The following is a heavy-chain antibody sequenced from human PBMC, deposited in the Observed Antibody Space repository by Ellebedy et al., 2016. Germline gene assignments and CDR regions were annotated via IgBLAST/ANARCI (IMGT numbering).Heavy chain of an antibody. D-gene: IGHD2-2*01. J-gene: IGHJ4*02. CDR3: ARGGMLYCSSTYCVDD. CDR1: GFTFTSSA. Sequence: SVKVSXXASGFTFTSSAVQWVRQARGQRLEWIGWIVVGSGNKHYAQKLKGRVTMTTDTSTSKAYMELRSLRSDDTAMYYCARGGMLYCSSTYCVDDWGQGTLVTVSS. CDR2: IVVGSGNK. V-gene: IGHV1-58*01.